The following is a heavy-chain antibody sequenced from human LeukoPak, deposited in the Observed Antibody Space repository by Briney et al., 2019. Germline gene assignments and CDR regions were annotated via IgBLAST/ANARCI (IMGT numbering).Heavy chain of an antibody. Sequence: ASVKVSCKASGYTFTSYGISWVRQAPGQGLEWVGWISVYNGKTNLAQKLQDRITMTTDTATSTAYMELRSLRSDDTAVYYCAKAYVESYSSSWYGNQQLYYYYYMDVWGKGTTVTVSS. CDR2: ISVYNGKT. CDR3: AKAYVESYSSSWYGNQQLYYYYYMDV. J-gene: IGHJ6*03. CDR1: GYTFTSYG. D-gene: IGHD6-13*01. V-gene: IGHV1-18*01.